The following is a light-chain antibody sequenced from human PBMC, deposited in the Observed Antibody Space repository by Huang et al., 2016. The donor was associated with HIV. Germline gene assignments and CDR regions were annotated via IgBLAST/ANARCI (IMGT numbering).Light chain of an antibody. Sequence: DTVMTQTPATLSVSPGARATLSCRASQSVGSKLSWFQQKPGQAPRLLIHGASTRATGIPDRFSGSGSGTEFTLTISSLQSEDFAVYYCQQYNNWPYTFGLGTKLEIK. CDR3: QQYNNWPYT. CDR1: QSVGSK. V-gene: IGKV3-15*01. CDR2: GAS. J-gene: IGKJ2*01.